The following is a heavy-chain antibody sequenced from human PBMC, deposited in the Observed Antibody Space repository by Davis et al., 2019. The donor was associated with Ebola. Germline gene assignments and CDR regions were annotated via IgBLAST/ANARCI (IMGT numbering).Heavy chain of an antibody. CDR2: IYYSGST. V-gene: IGHV4-39*01. J-gene: IGHJ4*02. D-gene: IGHD6-19*01. Sequence: LSCTFSGGSISSGDYYWSWIRQPPGKGLEWIGSIYYSGSTYYNPSLKSRVTISVDTSKNQFSLKLSSVTAADTAVYYCGAVAGTIDYWGQGTLVTVSS. CDR1: GGSISSGDYY. CDR3: GAVAGTIDY.